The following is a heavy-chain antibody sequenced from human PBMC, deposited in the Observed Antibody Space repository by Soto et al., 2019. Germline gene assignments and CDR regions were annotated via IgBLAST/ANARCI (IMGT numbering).Heavy chain of an antibody. J-gene: IGHJ6*03. Sequence: QVQLVQSGAEVKKPGASVKVSCKASGYTFTSYDINWVRQATGQGLEWMGWMNPNSGNTGYAQKFQGRVTMATNTSLCSSCREPGSLRSEHTAGYYRAEGRLNFRFSYYYSPTDVCFEGTTVPVSS. CDR1: GYTFTSYD. D-gene: IGHD3-10*01. CDR2: MNPNSGNT. V-gene: IGHV1-8*01. CDR3: AEGRLNFRFSYYYSPTDV.